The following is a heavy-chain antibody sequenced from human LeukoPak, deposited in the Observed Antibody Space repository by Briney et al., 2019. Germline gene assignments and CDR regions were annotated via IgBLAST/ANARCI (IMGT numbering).Heavy chain of an antibody. D-gene: IGHD6-13*01. CDR2: ISWNSGSI. CDR3: AKGKYSSSWYVSYYGMDV. Sequence: PGRSLRLSCAASGFTFDDYAMHWVRQAPGKGPEWVSGISWNSGSIGYADSVKGRFTISRDNAKNSLYLQMNSLRAEDTALYYCAKGKYSSSWYVSYYGMDVWAQGTTVTVSS. J-gene: IGHJ6*02. CDR1: GFTFDDYA. V-gene: IGHV3-9*01.